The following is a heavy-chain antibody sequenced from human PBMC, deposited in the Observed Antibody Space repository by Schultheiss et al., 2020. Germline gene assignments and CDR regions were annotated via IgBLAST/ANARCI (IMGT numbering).Heavy chain of an antibody. V-gene: IGHV3-21*01. D-gene: IGHD4-17*01. J-gene: IGHJ4*02. Sequence: GGSLRLSCAASGFTFSSYGMHWVRQAPGKVLEWVSSISSSSSYIYYADSVKGRFTISRDNSKNTLYLQMNSLRAEDTAVYYCARDDYGDRSLDYWGQGTLVTVSS. CDR1: GFTFSSYG. CDR2: ISSSSSYI. CDR3: ARDDYGDRSLDY.